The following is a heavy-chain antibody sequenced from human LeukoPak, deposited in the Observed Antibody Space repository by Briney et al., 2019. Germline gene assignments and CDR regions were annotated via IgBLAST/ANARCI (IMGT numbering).Heavy chain of an antibody. D-gene: IGHD3-10*01. V-gene: IGHV4-59*01. CDR2: IYYNGNT. J-gene: IGHJ2*01. CDR3: ARGGPSSRFFDL. CDR1: GGFISGDY. Sequence: PSETLSLTCSVSGGFISGDYWSWIRQPPGKGLEFIGYIYYNGNTNYNPSLKSRVTISVDTSKNQFSLKLSSVTAADTAVYHCARGGPSSRFFDLWGRGTLVTVSS.